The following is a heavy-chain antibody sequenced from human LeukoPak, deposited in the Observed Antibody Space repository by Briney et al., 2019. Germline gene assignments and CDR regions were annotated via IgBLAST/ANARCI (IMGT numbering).Heavy chain of an antibody. CDR2: IYHSGST. CDR1: GGSISSGGYS. D-gene: IGHD2-15*01. V-gene: IGHV4-30-2*01. CDR3: ARVGGGSSFLYAFDI. Sequence: PSQTLSLTCAVSGGSISSGGYSWSWIRQPPGKGLEWIGYIYHSGSTYYNPSLKSRVTISVDRSKNQFSLKLSSVTAADTAVYYCARVGGGSSFLYAFDIWGQGTMVTVSS. J-gene: IGHJ3*02.